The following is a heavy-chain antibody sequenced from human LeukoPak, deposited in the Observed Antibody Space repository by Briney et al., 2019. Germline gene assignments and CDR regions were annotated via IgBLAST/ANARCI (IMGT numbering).Heavy chain of an antibody. J-gene: IGHJ1*01. Sequence: PSETLSLTCTVSGGSISSYYWSWIRQPPGKGLEWIGYIYYSGSTNYNPSLKSRVTISVDTSKNQFPLKLSSVTAADTAVYYCARHFSGSYSPYFQHWGQGTLVTVSS. CDR2: IYYSGST. D-gene: IGHD1-26*01. V-gene: IGHV4-59*08. CDR3: ARHFSGSYSPYFQH. CDR1: GGSISSYY.